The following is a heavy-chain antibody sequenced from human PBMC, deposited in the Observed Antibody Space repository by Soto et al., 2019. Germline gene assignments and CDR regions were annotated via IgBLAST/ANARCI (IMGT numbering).Heavy chain of an antibody. J-gene: IGHJ6*02. V-gene: IGHV4-34*01. CDR1: GGSFSGYY. Sequence: QVQLQQWGAGLLKPSETLSLTCAVYGGSFSGYYWSWIRQPPGKGLEWIGEINHSGSTNYNPTLKSRVTISVDTSKNQFSLKLSSVTAADTAVYYCARYSYDSSGSQPPYGMDVWGQGTTVTVSS. D-gene: IGHD3-22*01. CDR2: INHSGST. CDR3: ARYSYDSSGSQPPYGMDV.